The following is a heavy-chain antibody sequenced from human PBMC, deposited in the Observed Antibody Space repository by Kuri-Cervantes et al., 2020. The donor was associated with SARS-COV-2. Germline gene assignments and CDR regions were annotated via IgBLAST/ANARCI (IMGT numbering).Heavy chain of an antibody. V-gene: IGHV4-39*01. Sequence: SETLSLTCTVSGGSIGSSSYYWGWIRQPPGKGLEWIGSIYYSGSTYYNPSLKSRVTISVDTSKNQFHLKLSSVTAADTAVYYCARHALEYSSSPTDFQHWGHGTLVTVSS. CDR1: GGSIGSSSYY. D-gene: IGHD6-6*01. CDR3: ARHALEYSSSPTDFQH. J-gene: IGHJ1*01. CDR2: IYYSGST.